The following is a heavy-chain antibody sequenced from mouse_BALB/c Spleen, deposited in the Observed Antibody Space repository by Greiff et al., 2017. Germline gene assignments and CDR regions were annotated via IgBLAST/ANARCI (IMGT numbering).Heavy chain of an antibody. V-gene: IGHV1-15*01. CDR3: TTKRLYYDSSSYAARAMDY. CDR2: IDPETGGT. CDR1: GYNFTDYE. D-gene: IGHD1-1*01. J-gene: IGHJ4*01. Sequence: VQLQESGAELVRPGASVTLSCKASGYNFTDYEMHWVKQTPVHGLEWIGAIDPETGGTAYNQKFKGKATLTADKSSSTAYMELRSLTSEDTGVYYGTTKRLYYDSSSYAARAMDYWGQGTSVTVSS.